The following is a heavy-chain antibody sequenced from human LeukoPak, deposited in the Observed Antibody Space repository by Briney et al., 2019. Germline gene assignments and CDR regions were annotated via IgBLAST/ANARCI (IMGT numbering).Heavy chain of an antibody. CDR2: INPNSGGT. CDR1: GYIFTGYY. J-gene: IGHJ4*02. Sequence: ASVKVSCKASGYIFTGYYIHWVRQAPGQGLEWMGWINPNSGGTNYAQKFQGRVTMTRDTSISTAYLELSRLRSGDTAVYYCARDSPLDYGDYGIDYWGQGTLVTVSS. V-gene: IGHV1-2*02. D-gene: IGHD4-17*01. CDR3: ARDSPLDYGDYGIDY.